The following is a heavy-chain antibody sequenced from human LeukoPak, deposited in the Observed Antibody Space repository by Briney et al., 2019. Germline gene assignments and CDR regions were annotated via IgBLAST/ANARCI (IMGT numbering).Heavy chain of an antibody. Sequence: ASETLSLTXTVSGYSISSGYYWGWIRQPPGKGLEWIGSIYHSGSTYYNPSLKSRVTISVDTSKNQFSLKLSSVTAADTAVYYCARARREMVDYWGQGTLVTVSS. CDR3: ARARREMVDY. V-gene: IGHV4-38-2*02. CDR1: GYSISSGYY. CDR2: IYHSGST. J-gene: IGHJ4*02. D-gene: IGHD5-24*01.